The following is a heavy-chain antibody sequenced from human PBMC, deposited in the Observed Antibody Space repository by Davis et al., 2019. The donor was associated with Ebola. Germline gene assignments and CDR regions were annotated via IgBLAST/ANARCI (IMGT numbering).Heavy chain of an antibody. J-gene: IGHJ6*04. CDR3: VREAGGGSYADV. V-gene: IGHV3-48*02. CDR2: IRRGGDVT. Sequence: GESLKISCAASGFTFSSYSMNWVRQAPGKGLEWISYIRRGGDVTYYADSVKGRFTVSRDNAKNSLYLQMFSLRDEDTAVYYCVREAGGGSYADVWGKGTTVTVSS. D-gene: IGHD1-26*01. CDR1: GFTFSSYS.